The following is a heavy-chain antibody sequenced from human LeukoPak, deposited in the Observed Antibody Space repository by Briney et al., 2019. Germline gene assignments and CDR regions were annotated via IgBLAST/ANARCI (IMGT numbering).Heavy chain of an antibody. J-gene: IGHJ4*02. V-gene: IGHV3-23*01. CDR2: ISGSGGST. Sequence: GGSLRLSCAASGFTFSSYAMSWVRQAPGKGLEWVSAISGSGGSTYYADSVKGRFTISRDNSKNSLYLQMNSLRAEDTAVYYCARSYTVYYDILTGYYTEWYFDYWGQGTLVTVSS. CDR1: GFTFSSYA. CDR3: ARSYTVYYDILTGYYTEWYFDY. D-gene: IGHD3-9*01.